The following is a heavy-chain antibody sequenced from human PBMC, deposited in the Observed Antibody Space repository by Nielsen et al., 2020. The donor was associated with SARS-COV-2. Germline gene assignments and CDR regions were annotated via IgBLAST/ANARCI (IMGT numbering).Heavy chain of an antibody. V-gene: IGHV1-2*06. J-gene: IGHJ6*02. Sequence: ASVKVSCKASGYTFTGYYMHWVRQAPGQGLEWMGRINPNSGGTNYAQKFQGRVTMTRDTSISTAYMELSRLRSDDTAVYYCARVSRRDNYYYYGMDVWGQGTTVTVSS. CDR3: ARVSRRDNYYYYGMDV. CDR1: GYTFTGYY. D-gene: IGHD5-24*01. CDR2: INPNSGGT.